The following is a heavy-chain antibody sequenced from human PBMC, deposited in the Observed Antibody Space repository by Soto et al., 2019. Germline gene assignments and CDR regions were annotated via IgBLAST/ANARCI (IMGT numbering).Heavy chain of an antibody. J-gene: IGHJ4*02. Sequence: ETPSLTRTVSCGSTSSYYWGWIPPPPGKGLEWIGYISYTGSANYNPSLKSRVSISLDTSKIQFSLKLTSVTAADTAVYYCARHISSGTYYAGFWGQGSLVTVSS. CDR2: ISYTGSA. CDR1: CGSTSSYY. V-gene: IGHV4-59*08. D-gene: IGHD3-10*01. CDR3: ARHISSGTYYAGF.